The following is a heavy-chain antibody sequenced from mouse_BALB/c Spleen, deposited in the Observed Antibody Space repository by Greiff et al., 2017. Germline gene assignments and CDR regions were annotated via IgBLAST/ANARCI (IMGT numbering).Heavy chain of an antibody. CDR3: ARAGIYYGNYYAMDY. Sequence: EVQLVESGGGLVKPGGSLKLSCAASGFTFSDYYMYWVRQTPEKRLEWVATISDGGSYTYYPDSVKGRFTISRDNAKNNLYLQMSSLKSEDTAMYYCARAGIYYGNYYAMDYWGQGTSVTVSS. CDR2: ISDGGSYT. CDR1: GFTFSDYY. J-gene: IGHJ4*01. D-gene: IGHD2-1*01. V-gene: IGHV5-4*02.